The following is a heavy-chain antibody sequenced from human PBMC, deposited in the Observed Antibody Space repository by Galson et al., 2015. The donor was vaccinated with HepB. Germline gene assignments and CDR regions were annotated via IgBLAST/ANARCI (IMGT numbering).Heavy chain of an antibody. CDR3: ASPSRDFWSGYYNPGGYYGMDV. CDR2: IIPIFGTA. Sequence: SVKVSCKASGGTFSSYAISWVRQAPGQGLEWMGGIIPIFGTANYAQKFQGRVTITADKSTSTAYMELSSLRSEDTAVYYCASPSRDFWSGYYNPGGYYGMDVWGQGTTVTVSS. D-gene: IGHD3-3*01. J-gene: IGHJ6*02. CDR1: GGTFSSYA. V-gene: IGHV1-69*06.